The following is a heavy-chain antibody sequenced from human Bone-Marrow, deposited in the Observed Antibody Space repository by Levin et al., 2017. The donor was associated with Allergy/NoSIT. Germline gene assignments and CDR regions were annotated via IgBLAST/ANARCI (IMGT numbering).Heavy chain of an antibody. D-gene: IGHD6-25*01. CDR1: GGSISPYY. J-gene: IGHJ6*02. Sequence: PSETLSLTCTVSGGSISPYYWSWLRQPPGKGLEYVGYISHTGYTNFNPSLKSRVTILLDTSKSQFSLKLTSVTSADTAVYYCARDAAGYLYYGLDVWGPGTTVTVSS. CDR3: ARDAAGYLYYGLDV. CDR2: ISHTGYT. V-gene: IGHV4-59*01.